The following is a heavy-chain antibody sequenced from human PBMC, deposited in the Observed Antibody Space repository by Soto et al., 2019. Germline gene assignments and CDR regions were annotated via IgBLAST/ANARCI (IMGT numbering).Heavy chain of an antibody. CDR1: GYTFTGYY. D-gene: IGHD2-2*02. CDR3: ARGHIVVVPAAIRFYGMDV. Sequence: ASVKVSCKASGYTFTGYYMHWVRQAPGQGLEWMGWINPNSGGTNYAQKFQGWVTMTRDTSISTAYMELSRLRSDDTAVYYCARGHIVVVPAAIRFYGMDVWGQGTTVTVSS. CDR2: INPNSGGT. V-gene: IGHV1-2*04. J-gene: IGHJ6*02.